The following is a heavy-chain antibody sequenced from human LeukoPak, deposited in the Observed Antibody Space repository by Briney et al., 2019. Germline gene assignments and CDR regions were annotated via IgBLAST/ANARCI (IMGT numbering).Heavy chain of an antibody. D-gene: IGHD6-13*01. Sequence: SETLSLTCAVSGGSIGSGGYSWSWIRQPPGKGLEWIGYIYYSGSTYYNPSLKSRVTISVDTSKNQFSLKLSSVTAADTAVYYCAGAYSSSWYGVDYWGQGTLVTVSS. J-gene: IGHJ4*02. CDR2: IYYSGST. CDR3: AGAYSSSWYGVDY. V-gene: IGHV4-30-2*05. CDR1: GGSIGSGGYS.